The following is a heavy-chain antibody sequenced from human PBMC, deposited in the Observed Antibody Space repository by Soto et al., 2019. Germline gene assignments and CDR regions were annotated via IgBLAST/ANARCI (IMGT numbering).Heavy chain of an antibody. CDR3: ARDLLACDF. V-gene: IGHV1-46*01. Sequence: QVQLVQSGAEVKKPGASVKVSCRASGYTFTNYYIHWVRQAPGQGLAWMAIINPMSGITNYAQNFQGRVTLTMDTSTTTVSMDLSSLRFEDTAVYFCARDLLACDFWGQGTLVTVSS. CDR2: INPMSGIT. J-gene: IGHJ4*02. D-gene: IGHD3-10*01. CDR1: GYTFTNYY.